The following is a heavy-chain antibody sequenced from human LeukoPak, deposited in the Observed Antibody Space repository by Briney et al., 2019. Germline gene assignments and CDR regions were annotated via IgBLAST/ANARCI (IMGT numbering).Heavy chain of an antibody. V-gene: IGHV1-69*05. CDR2: IIPIFGTA. J-gene: IGHJ4*02. Sequence: ASVKVSCKXSGYTFTSYDISWVRQAPGQGLEWMGRIIPIFGTANYAQKFQGRVTITTDESTSTAYMELSSLRSEDTAVYYCARDNREMATIGLDYWGRGTLVTVSS. CDR3: ARDNREMATIGLDY. D-gene: IGHD5-24*01. CDR1: GYTFTSYD.